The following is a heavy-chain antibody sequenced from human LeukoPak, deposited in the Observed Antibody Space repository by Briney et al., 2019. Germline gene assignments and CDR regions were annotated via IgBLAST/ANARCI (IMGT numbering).Heavy chain of an antibody. V-gene: IGHV3-74*01. J-gene: IGHJ4*02. D-gene: IGHD6-13*01. CDR2: VNSDGNGT. CDR3: AKDSSSGLYYFDY. CDR1: GFTFRNYW. Sequence: GGSLRLSCAASGFTFRNYWVHWVRQAPGKGLVWVSHVNSDGNGTSYADSVKGRFTISRDNSKNTLYLQMNSLRAEDTAVYYCAKDSSSGLYYFDYWGQGTLVTVSS.